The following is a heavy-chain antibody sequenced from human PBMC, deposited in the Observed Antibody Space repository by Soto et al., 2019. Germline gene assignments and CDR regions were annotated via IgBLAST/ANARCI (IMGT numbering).Heavy chain of an antibody. CDR1: GGSISSGGYY. D-gene: IGHD6-13*01. Sequence: QVQLQESGPGLVKPSQTLSLTCTVSGGSISSGGYYWSWIRQHPGKGLEWIGYIYYSGSTYYNPSLKSRVTISVDTSKNPFSLKLSSVTAADTAVYYCARDKEAGIAAPVSSNWFDPWGQGTLVTVSS. CDR2: IYYSGST. J-gene: IGHJ5*02. CDR3: ARDKEAGIAAPVSSNWFDP. V-gene: IGHV4-31*03.